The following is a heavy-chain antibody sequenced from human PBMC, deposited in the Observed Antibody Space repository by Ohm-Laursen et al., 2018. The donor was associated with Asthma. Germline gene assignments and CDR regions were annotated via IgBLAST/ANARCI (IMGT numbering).Heavy chain of an antibody. CDR3: ARVCGIAARPHQNWFDP. Sequence: ASVKVSCKVSGYTFTSYGISWVRQAPGHGLEWMGWISVYTGNTNYAQKLQGRVTMTTDTSTSTAYIELRSLRSDDTAVYYCARVCGIAARPHQNWFDPWGQGTLVTVSS. CDR1: GYTFTSYG. V-gene: IGHV1-18*01. J-gene: IGHJ5*02. D-gene: IGHD6-6*01. CDR2: ISVYTGNT.